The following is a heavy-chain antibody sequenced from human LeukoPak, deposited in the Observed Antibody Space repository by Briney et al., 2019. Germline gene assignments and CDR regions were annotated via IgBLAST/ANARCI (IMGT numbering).Heavy chain of an antibody. J-gene: IGHJ4*02. CDR1: GFTFSSYA. CDR3: AKDPSYCSGGSCPLDY. CDR2: ISSNGGST. D-gene: IGHD2-15*01. V-gene: IGHV3-64*04. Sequence: GGSLRLSCSASGFTFSSYAMHWVRQAPGEGLEFVSAISSNGGSTYYADSVKGRFTISRDNSKKTLYLQMNSLRVEDTAVYYCAKDPSYCSGGSCPLDYWGQGTLVTVP.